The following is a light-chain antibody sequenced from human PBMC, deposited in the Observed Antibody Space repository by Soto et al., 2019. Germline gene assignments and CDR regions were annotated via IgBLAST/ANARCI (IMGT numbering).Light chain of an antibody. CDR3: NSYTSTPTPWV. CDR1: SSDIGGYNY. CDR2: AVS. J-gene: IGLJ3*02. V-gene: IGLV2-14*01. Sequence: QSVLTQPASVSGSPGQSITISCTGTSSDIGGYNYVSWYQQHPGKAPKLMIYAVSNRPSGVSNRFSGSKSGNTASLTISGLQAEDEAIYYCNSYTSTPTPWVFGGGTKLTVL.